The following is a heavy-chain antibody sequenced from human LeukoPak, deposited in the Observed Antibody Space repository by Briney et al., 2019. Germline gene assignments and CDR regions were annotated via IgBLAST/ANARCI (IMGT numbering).Heavy chain of an antibody. J-gene: IGHJ3*02. Sequence: GESLKISCAASGFTFSIYWMHWVRQAPGEGLVWVSHINSDGSYTTYADSVKGRFTISRDNAKNTLYLQMNSLRAEDTAVYYCARDSSYSTAIWGQGTMVTVSS. CDR2: INSDGSYT. CDR3: ARDSSYSTAI. D-gene: IGHD3-22*01. V-gene: IGHV3-74*01. CDR1: GFTFSIYW.